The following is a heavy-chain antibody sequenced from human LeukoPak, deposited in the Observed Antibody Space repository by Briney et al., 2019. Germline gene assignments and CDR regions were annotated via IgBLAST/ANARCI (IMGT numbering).Heavy chain of an antibody. J-gene: IGHJ4*02. CDR3: ARGRPLDY. V-gene: IGHV3-7*01. CDR1: GFTFSSYW. CDR2: INQDGSEN. Sequence: GGSLRLSCGFSGFTFSSYWMSWVRQAPGKGLEWVANINQDGSENYYVDSVKGRFTISRDNAKNSLYLQMNSLRVEDTAVYYCARGRPLDYWGQGTLVTVSS.